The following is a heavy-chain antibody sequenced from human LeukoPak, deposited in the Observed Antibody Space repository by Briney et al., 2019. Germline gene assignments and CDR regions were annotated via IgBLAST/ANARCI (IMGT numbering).Heavy chain of an antibody. Sequence: GGSLRLSCTASGFTFNNAWMSWVRQAPGKGLEWVGRIKSKTDGGTTDYAAPVKGRFTISRDDSKNTLYLQMNSLKTEDTAVYYCTTEDIVVVPAAIAGAFDIWGQGTMVTVSS. CDR2: IKSKTDGGTT. CDR3: TTEDIVVVPAAIAGAFDI. V-gene: IGHV3-15*01. CDR1: GFTFNNAW. D-gene: IGHD2-2*02. J-gene: IGHJ3*02.